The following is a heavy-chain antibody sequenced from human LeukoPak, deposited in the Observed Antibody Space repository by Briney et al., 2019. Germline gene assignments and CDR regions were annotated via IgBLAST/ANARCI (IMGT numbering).Heavy chain of an antibody. CDR2: ISGSAGGT. CDR1: EFTFSSYA. V-gene: IGHV3-23*01. J-gene: IGHJ4*02. CDR3: AKGAGYSGHDLSSYFDY. D-gene: IGHD5-12*01. Sequence: GGSLRLSCAASEFTFSSYAMSWVRQAPGKGLEWVSAISGSAGGTYYADPVKGRFTISRDNSKNTLYLLMHSLRAEDTAVYYCAKGAGYSGHDLSSYFDYWGQGILVTVSS.